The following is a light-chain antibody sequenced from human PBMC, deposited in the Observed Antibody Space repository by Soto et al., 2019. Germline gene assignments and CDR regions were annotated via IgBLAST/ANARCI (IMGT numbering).Light chain of an antibody. CDR3: QQYYSDSPWT. Sequence: DIQMTQSPSTLSASVGDTVTITCRAGQTISSWLAWYQQKPGKAPKLLIYKASSLESGVPSRFSGTGSGTEFTLTISSLQPDDFATYYCQQYYSDSPWTFGQGTKVEIK. V-gene: IGKV1-5*03. J-gene: IGKJ1*01. CDR2: KAS. CDR1: QTISSW.